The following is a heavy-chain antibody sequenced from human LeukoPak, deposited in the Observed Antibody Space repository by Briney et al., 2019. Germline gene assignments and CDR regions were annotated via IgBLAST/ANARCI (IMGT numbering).Heavy chain of an antibody. CDR1: GGSINSGSYY. Sequence: SETLSLTCTVSGGSINSGSYYWSWIRQPAGKGLEWIGHIYTSGSINYNPSLKSRVTMSLDTSKNQFSLKLRSVTAADTAVYYCARGPVLKNSSGYYRYYYYMDVWGKGTTVTVSS. J-gene: IGHJ6*03. V-gene: IGHV4-61*09. D-gene: IGHD3-22*01. CDR2: IYTSGSI. CDR3: ARGPVLKNSSGYYRYYYYMDV.